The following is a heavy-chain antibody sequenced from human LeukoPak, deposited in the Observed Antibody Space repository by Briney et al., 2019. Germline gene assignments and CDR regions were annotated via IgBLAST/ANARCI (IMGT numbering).Heavy chain of an antibody. D-gene: IGHD6-6*01. V-gene: IGHV1-8*03. Sequence: GASVKVSCKASGYTFTSYDINWVRHATGQGLEWMGWMNPNSGNTGYTQKFQGRVTITRNTSINTPYMELSSLRSEDTAVYYCARVSSIAARPSFGYWGQGTLVTVSS. J-gene: IGHJ4*02. CDR1: GYTFTSYD. CDR2: MNPNSGNT. CDR3: ARVSSIAARPSFGY.